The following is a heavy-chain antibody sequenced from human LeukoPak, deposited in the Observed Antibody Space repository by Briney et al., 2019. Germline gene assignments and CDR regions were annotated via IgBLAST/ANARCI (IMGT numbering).Heavy chain of an antibody. V-gene: IGHV4-4*07. CDR1: GGSISSYY. D-gene: IGHD3-10*01. Sequence: EASETLSLTCTVSGGSISSYYWSWIRQPAGKGLEWIGRIYTSGSTNYNPSLKSRVTMSVDTSKNQFSLKLNSVAAADTAVYYCAKSNGYGLVDIWGQGTMVTVSS. CDR3: AKSNGYGLVDI. CDR2: IYTSGST. J-gene: IGHJ3*02.